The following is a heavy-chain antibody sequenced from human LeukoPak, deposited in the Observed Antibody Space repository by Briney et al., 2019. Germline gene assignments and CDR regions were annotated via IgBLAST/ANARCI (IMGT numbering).Heavy chain of an antibody. CDR2: ISRSGSTK. D-gene: IGHD4-17*01. Sequence: GGSLRLSCAASGFTFSDYNMRWIRQAPGKGLEWVSSISRSGSTKYYADSVKGRFTISRDNSKNTLYLQMNSLRAEDTAVYYCANPDYDWGQGTLVTVSS. J-gene: IGHJ4*02. V-gene: IGHV3-11*01. CDR1: GFTFSDYN. CDR3: ANPDYD.